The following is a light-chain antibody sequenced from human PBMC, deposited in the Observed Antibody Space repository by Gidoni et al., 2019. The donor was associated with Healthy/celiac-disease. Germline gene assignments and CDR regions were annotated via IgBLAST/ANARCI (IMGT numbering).Light chain of an antibody. J-gene: IGKJ4*01. V-gene: IGKV3-20*01. CDR1: QSVSSSY. CDR2: GAS. Sequence: EIVLTQSPGTLSLSPGERATLSCRASQSVSSSYLAWYQQKPGQAPRLLIYGASSKATGIPDRFSCSWSGTDFTLTISRLEPEDFAVYYCQQYGSSPPVTFGGGTKVEIK. CDR3: QQYGSSPPVT.